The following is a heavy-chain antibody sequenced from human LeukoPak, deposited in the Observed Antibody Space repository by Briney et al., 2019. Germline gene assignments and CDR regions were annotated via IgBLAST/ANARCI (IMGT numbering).Heavy chain of an antibody. CDR1: GFTFSSYS. Sequence: GGSLRLSCAASGFTFSSYSMNWVRQAPGKGLEWVANIKHDGSEKYYVGSVKGRFTISRDNAKNSLYLQMNSLRADDTAVYYCARTIWFGEFLYWGQGTLVTVSS. CDR3: ARTIWFGEFLY. J-gene: IGHJ4*02. V-gene: IGHV3-7*01. D-gene: IGHD3-10*01. CDR2: IKHDGSEK.